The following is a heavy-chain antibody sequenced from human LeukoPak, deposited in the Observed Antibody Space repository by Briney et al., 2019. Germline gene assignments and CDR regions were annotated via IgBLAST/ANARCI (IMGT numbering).Heavy chain of an antibody. CDR2: FSSASSTI. D-gene: IGHD4-17*01. V-gene: IGHV3-48*04. CDR3: ARATPYGQEFDY. J-gene: IGHJ4*02. CDR1: GFTFSSNFA. Sequence: GGTLRLSCAASGFTFSSNFAMNWVRHAPGKGLEWVSYFSSASSTIYYADSVKGRFTITRDNAKNSLYLQMNSLGADDTAVYYCARATPYGQEFDYWGQGTLVTVSS.